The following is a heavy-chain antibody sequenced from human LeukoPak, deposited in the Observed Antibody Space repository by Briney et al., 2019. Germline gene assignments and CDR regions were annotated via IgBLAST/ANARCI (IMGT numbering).Heavy chain of an antibody. CDR3: ARALISGSYSS. D-gene: IGHD1-26*01. V-gene: IGHV1-46*01. J-gene: IGHJ4*02. Sequence: ASVKVSCKASGYTFTSYYMHWVRQAPGQGLEWMGIINPSGGSTSYAQKFQGRVTMTRDMSTSTVYMELSSLRAEDTAVYYCARALISGSYSSWGQGTLVTVSS. CDR1: GYTFTSYY. CDR2: INPSGGST.